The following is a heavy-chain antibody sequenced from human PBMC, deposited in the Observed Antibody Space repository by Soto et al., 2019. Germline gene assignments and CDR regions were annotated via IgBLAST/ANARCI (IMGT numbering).Heavy chain of an antibody. Sequence: GGSLRLSCAASGFTFSSYAMHWVRQAPGKGLEWVAVISYDGSNKYYADSVKGRFTISRDNSKNTLYLQMNSLRAEDTAVYYCATRALWDYYYYGMDVWGQGTTVTVSS. J-gene: IGHJ6*02. D-gene: IGHD3-10*01. CDR2: ISYDGSNK. CDR1: GFTFSSYA. CDR3: ATRALWDYYYYGMDV. V-gene: IGHV3-30-3*01.